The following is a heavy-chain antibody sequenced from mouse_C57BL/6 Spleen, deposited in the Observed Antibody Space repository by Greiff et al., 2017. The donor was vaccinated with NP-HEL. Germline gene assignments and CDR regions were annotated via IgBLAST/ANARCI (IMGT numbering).Heavy chain of an antibody. CDR3: ARRGVKSYFDY. CDR2: INPNNGGT. V-gene: IGHV1-26*01. Sequence: EVQLQQSGPELVKPGASVKISCKASGYTFTDYYMNWVKQSHGKSLEWIGDINPNNGGTSYNQKFKGKATLTVDKSSSTAYMELRSLTSEDSAVYYCARRGVKSYFDYWGQGTTLTVSS. D-gene: IGHD1-3*01. J-gene: IGHJ2*01. CDR1: GYTFTDYY.